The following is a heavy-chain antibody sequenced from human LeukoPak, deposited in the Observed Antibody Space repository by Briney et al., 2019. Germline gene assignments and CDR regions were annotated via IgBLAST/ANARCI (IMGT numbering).Heavy chain of an antibody. CDR3: AKDAKRYYDFWSGENWFDP. J-gene: IGHJ5*02. Sequence: GGSLRLSCAASGFTFSSYAMSWVRQAPGKGLEWVSAISGSGGSTYYADSVKGRFTISRDNSKNTLYLQMNSLRAGDTAVYYCAKDAKRYYDFWSGENWFDPWGQGTLVTVSS. CDR1: GFTFSSYA. D-gene: IGHD3-3*01. CDR2: ISGSGGST. V-gene: IGHV3-23*01.